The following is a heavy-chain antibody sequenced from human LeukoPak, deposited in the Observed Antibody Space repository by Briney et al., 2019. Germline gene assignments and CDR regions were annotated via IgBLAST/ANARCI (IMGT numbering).Heavy chain of an antibody. CDR3: ARDGYSGYDYFDY. D-gene: IGHD5-12*01. CDR1: GGSISSSHW. J-gene: IGHJ4*02. CDR2: IYHSGCT. V-gene: IGHV4-4*02. Sequence: SETLSLTCAVSGGSISSSHWWSWVRQPPGKGLEWIGEIYHSGCTNYNPSLKSRVTISVDKSKNQFSLKLSSVTAADTAVYYCARDGYSGYDYFDYWGQGTLVTAPS.